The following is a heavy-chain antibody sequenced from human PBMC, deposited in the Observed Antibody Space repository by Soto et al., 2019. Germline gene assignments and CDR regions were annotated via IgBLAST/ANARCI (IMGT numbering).Heavy chain of an antibody. CDR2: ISYDGSNK. J-gene: IGHJ6*03. CDR1: GFTFSSYG. D-gene: IGHD3-3*01. CDR3: AKGSRSGYYPYYYYDYMDV. V-gene: IGHV3-30*18. Sequence: QVQLVESGGGVVQPGRSLRLSCAASGFTFSSYGMHWVRQAPGKGLEWVAVISYDGSNKYYADSVKGRFTISRDNSKNTLYLQMNSVRAEDTAVYYCAKGSRSGYYPYYYYDYMDVWGEGTTVTVSS.